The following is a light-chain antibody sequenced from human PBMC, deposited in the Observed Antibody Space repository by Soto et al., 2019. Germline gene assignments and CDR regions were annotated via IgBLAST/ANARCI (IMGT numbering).Light chain of an antibody. V-gene: IGKV3-20*01. Sequence: EIVVTQSPGTLSLSPGERATLSCRASQSVSSSYLAWYQQKPGQAPRLLIYGASSRATGIPDRFSGSGSGTDFTLTISRLEPEDFAVYNCQQYGSSPYTFGQGTKV. CDR2: GAS. CDR1: QSVSSSY. CDR3: QQYGSSPYT. J-gene: IGKJ2*01.